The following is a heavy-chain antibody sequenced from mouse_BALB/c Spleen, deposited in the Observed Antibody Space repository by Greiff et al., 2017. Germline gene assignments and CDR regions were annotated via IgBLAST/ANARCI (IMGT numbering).Heavy chain of an antibody. Sequence: VKLQESGTVLARPGASVKMSCKASGYTFTSYWMHWVKQRPGQGLEWIGYINPSTGYTEYNQKFKDKATLTADKSSSTAYMQLSSLTSEDSAVYYCARGITTVPFAYWGQGTLVTVSA. D-gene: IGHD1-1*01. J-gene: IGHJ3*01. CDR1: GYTFTSYW. CDR3: ARGITTVPFAY. V-gene: IGHV1-4*01. CDR2: INPSTGYT.